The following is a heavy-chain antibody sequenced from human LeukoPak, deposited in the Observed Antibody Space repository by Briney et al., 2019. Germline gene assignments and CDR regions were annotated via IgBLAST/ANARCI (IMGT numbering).Heavy chain of an antibody. V-gene: IGHV4-59*01. J-gene: IGHJ6*03. Sequence: SETLSLTCTVSGGSISRYYWSWIRHPPGKGLEWIGYIFYSGSTKYNTSLKSRVTITVDTSKNQFSLKLSSVTAADTAVYYCVRSEQTGNYMDVWGKGTTVTV. CDR1: GGSISRYY. CDR2: IFYSGST. CDR3: VRSEQTGNYMDV. D-gene: IGHD3-10*01.